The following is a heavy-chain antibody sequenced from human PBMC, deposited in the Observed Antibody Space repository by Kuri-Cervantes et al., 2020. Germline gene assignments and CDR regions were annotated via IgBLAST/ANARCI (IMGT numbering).Heavy chain of an antibody. CDR2: IWYDGSNK. CDR1: GFTFSSYG. V-gene: IGHV3-33*01. CDR3: ARDHCSGCGFVVGMDV. J-gene: IGHJ6*02. D-gene: IGHD6-19*01. Sequence: GGSLRLSCAASGFTFSSYGMHWVRQAPGKGLEWVAVIWYDGSNKYYADSVKGRFTISRDNSKNTLYLQMNSLRAEDTAVYYCARDHCSGCGFVVGMDVWGQGTTVTVSS.